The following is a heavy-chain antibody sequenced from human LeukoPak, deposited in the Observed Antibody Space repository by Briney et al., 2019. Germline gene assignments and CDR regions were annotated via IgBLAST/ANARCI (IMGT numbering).Heavy chain of an antibody. CDR3: ARRHASSSRDY. CDR2: IKQDGSDK. Sequence: GGSLRLSCAASGFTFSNYWMSWVRQAPGKGLEWVANIKQDGSDKYYVDSLKGRFTISRDNAKNSLYLQMNSLRAEDTAVYYCARRHASSSRDYWGQGTLVTVSS. J-gene: IGHJ4*02. D-gene: IGHD6-6*01. CDR1: GFTFSNYW. V-gene: IGHV3-7*01.